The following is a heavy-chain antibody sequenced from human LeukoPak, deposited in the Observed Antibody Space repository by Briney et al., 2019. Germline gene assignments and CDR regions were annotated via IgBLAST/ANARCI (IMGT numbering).Heavy chain of an antibody. Sequence: SPGGSLRLSCAASGFTFDDYGMSWVRQAPGKGLEWVSGINWNGGSTGYADSVKGRFTISRDNSKNTLYLQMNSLRAEDTAVYYCAKSGLNRFDYWGQGTLVTVSS. V-gene: IGHV3-20*04. CDR2: INWNGGST. CDR3: AKSGLNRFDY. CDR1: GFTFDDYG. D-gene: IGHD2-15*01. J-gene: IGHJ4*02.